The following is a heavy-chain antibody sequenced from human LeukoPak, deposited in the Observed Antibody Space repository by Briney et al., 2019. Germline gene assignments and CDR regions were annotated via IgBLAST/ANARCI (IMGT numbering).Heavy chain of an antibody. V-gene: IGHV4-34*01. J-gene: IGHJ4*02. CDR1: GGSFSGYY. CDR2: INHSGST. CDR3: ARGRYSSSFLVY. D-gene: IGHD6-6*01. Sequence: SEAVSLTFVGYGGSFSGYYWHWIRQPPAKGLDWIGVINHSGSTNYNRSLKSRVTISVDTSKNQFSLKLSSVTAADTGVYYCARGRYSSSFLVYWGQGTLVTVSS.